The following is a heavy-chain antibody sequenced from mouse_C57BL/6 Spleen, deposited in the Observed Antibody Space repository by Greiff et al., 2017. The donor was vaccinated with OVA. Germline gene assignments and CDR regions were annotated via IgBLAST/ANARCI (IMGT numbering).Heavy chain of an antibody. D-gene: IGHD2-5*01. J-gene: IGHJ3*01. CDR3: AREGGYYSNYPAWFAY. Sequence: VQLQQPGAELVRPGSSVKLSCKASGYTFTSYWMHWVKQRPIQGLEWIGNIDPSDSETHYNQKFKDKATLTVDKSSSTAYMQLSSLTSEDSAVYYCAREGGYYSNYPAWFAYWGQGTLVTVSA. CDR1: GYTFTSYW. V-gene: IGHV1-52*01. CDR2: IDPSDSET.